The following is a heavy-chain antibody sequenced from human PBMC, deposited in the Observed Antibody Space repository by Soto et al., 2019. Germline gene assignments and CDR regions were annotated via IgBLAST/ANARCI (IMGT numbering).Heavy chain of an antibody. D-gene: IGHD5-12*01. CDR3: ARDEYGYGDSYDS. V-gene: IGHV4-4*07. CDR1: GVSISTYH. Sequence: SQTLSLTCIVSGVSISTYHWSWIRQPAGKGLEWIGRMHTSGSTNYNPSLKSRVSMSVDTSKNHFSLKVSSVTAADTAVYYCARDEYGYGDSYDSWGQGTLVTVSS. J-gene: IGHJ4*02. CDR2: MHTSGST.